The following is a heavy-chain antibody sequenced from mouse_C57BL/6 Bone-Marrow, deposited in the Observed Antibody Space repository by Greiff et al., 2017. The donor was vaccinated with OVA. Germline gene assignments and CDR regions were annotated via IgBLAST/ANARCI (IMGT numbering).Heavy chain of an antibody. V-gene: IGHV1-74*01. Sequence: QVQLKESGAELVKPGASVKVSCKASGYTFTSYWMHWVKQRPGQGLEWIGRIHPSDSDTNYNQKFKGKATLTVDKSSSTAYMQLSSLTSEDSAVYYCAIWDVWYFDVWGTGTTVTVSS. CDR3: AIWDVWYFDV. CDR2: IHPSDSDT. D-gene: IGHD4-1*01. CDR1: GYTFTSYW. J-gene: IGHJ1*03.